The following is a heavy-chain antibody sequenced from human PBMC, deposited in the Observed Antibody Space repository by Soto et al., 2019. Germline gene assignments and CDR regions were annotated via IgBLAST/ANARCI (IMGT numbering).Heavy chain of an antibody. Sequence: ASVKVSCKSSGGTFSSYAISWVRQAPGQGLEWMGGIIPIFGAANYAQKFQGRVTITADESTRTAYMELSSLRSEDTAVYYCAREADYDSSGYYYFYWGQGTLVTVSS. J-gene: IGHJ4*02. CDR1: GGTFSSYA. CDR2: IIPIFGAA. V-gene: IGHV1-69*13. CDR3: AREADYDSSGYYYFY. D-gene: IGHD3-22*01.